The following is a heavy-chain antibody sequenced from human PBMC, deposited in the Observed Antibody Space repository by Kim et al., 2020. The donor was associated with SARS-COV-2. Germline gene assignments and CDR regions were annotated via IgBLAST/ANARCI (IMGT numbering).Heavy chain of an antibody. J-gene: IGHJ4*02. V-gene: IGHV1-2*02. D-gene: IGHD3-22*01. CDR2: ISPNNGDT. Sequence: ASVKVSCKASGYSFTGDYMHWVRPAPGQGLAWMGWISPNNGDTGYAQKFQGRVTMTRDTSISTAYMELSSLRSDDTAVYYCARRGRGYYYDYWGQGALVTVAS. CDR3: ARRGRGYYYDY. CDR1: GYSFTGDY.